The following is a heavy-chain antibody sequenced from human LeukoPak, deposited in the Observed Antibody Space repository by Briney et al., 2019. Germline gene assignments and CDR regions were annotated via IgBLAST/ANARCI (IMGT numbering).Heavy chain of an antibody. V-gene: IGHV4-59*01. Sequence: SETLSLTCTVSGGSISSYYWSWNRQPPGKGLEWIGYIYYSGSTNYNPSLKSRATISVDTSKNQFSLKLSSVTAADTAVYYCARAAGYYGSGSEYYYYMDVWGKGTTVTVSS. CDR2: IYYSGST. CDR1: GGSISSYY. J-gene: IGHJ6*03. CDR3: ARAAGYYGSGSEYYYYMDV. D-gene: IGHD3-10*01.